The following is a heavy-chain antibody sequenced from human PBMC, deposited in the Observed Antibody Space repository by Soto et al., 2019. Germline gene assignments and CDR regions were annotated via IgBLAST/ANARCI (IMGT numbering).Heavy chain of an antibody. V-gene: IGHV3-23*01. CDR3: AKDASYDSRGYYYTYYYGMDV. CDR2: ISGSGGST. CDR1: GFTFSSYA. Sequence: GGSLRLSCAASGFTFSSYAMSWVRQAPGKGLEWVSAISGSGGSTYYADSVKGRFTISRDNSKNTLYLQMNSLRAEDTAVYYCAKDASYDSRGYYYTYYYGMDVGGQGTTFTVAS. D-gene: IGHD3-22*01. J-gene: IGHJ6*02.